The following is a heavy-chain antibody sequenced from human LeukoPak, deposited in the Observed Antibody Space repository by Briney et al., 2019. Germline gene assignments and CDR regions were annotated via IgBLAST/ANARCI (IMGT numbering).Heavy chain of an antibody. Sequence: GGSLRLSCAASGFTSDDYAMYWVRQGPGKGLEWVALISWDGSITYYSDSVKGRFTISRDNSKNSLYLQINSLRDEDTALYYCARGSHWNYGGYYLDYWGQGTLVTVSS. J-gene: IGHJ4*02. D-gene: IGHD1-7*01. CDR2: ISWDGSIT. CDR1: GFTSDDYA. CDR3: ARGSHWNYGGYYLDY. V-gene: IGHV3-43D*03.